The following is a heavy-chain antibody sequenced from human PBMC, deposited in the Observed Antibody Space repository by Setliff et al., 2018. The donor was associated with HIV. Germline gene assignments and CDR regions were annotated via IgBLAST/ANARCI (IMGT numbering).Heavy chain of an antibody. D-gene: IGHD3-3*02. Sequence: SGPTLVNPTQTLTLTCTFSGFSLSTSGVCVGWIRQPPGKDLEWLALIYWDDDKRYSPSLKSRLTITKDTSKNRVVLTMTNMDPVDTATYYCAHILQDPPSHFYYYFYMDVWGKGTTVTVSS. J-gene: IGHJ6*03. CDR1: GFSLSTSGVC. V-gene: IGHV2-5*02. CDR3: AHILQDPPSHFYYYFYMDV. CDR2: IYWDDDK.